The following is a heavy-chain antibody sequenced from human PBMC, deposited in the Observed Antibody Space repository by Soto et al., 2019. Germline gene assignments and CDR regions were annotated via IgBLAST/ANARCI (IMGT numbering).Heavy chain of an antibody. Sequence: GGSLRLSCAASGFIFSSFALHWVRQAPGKGLEWEAVIRYDGTEKYNGDSVKGRFTISRDNSKNTVYLEMTSLKDEDTAVYYCARDFTQVGPLDFWGQGTLVTVSS. V-gene: IGHV3-33*01. D-gene: IGHD1-26*01. CDR1: GFIFSSFA. CDR3: ARDFTQVGPLDF. CDR2: IRYDGTEK. J-gene: IGHJ4*02.